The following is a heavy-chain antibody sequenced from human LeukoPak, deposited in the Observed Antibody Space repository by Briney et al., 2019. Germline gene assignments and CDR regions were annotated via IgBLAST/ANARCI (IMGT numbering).Heavy chain of an antibody. Sequence: GGSLRLSCAASGFTFSSYSMKWIRQAPGKGLEWVSSISSSSSHIYYADSVKGRFTISRDNAKNSLYLQMNSLRAEDTAVYYCARGGCSSASCAFDYWGQGTLVTVSS. CDR2: ISSSSSHI. J-gene: IGHJ4*02. D-gene: IGHD2-2*01. CDR1: GFTFSSYS. CDR3: ARGGCSSASCAFDY. V-gene: IGHV3-21*01.